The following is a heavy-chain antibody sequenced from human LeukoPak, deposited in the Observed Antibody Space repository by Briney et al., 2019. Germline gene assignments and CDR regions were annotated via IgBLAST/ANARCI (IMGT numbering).Heavy chain of an antibody. CDR1: GFTFSSYS. CDR3: ARDGEATLVRGVITFDY. Sequence: GGSLRLSCAASGFTFSSYSMNWVRQAPGKGLEWVSYISSSSSTIYYADSVKGRFTISRDNAKNSLYLQMNSLRAEDTAVYYCARDGEATLVRGVITFDYWGQGTLVTVSS. V-gene: IGHV3-48*04. D-gene: IGHD3-10*01. J-gene: IGHJ4*02. CDR2: ISSSSSTI.